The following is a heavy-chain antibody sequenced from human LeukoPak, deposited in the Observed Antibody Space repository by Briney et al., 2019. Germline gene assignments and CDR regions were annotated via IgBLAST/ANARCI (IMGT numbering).Heavy chain of an antibody. V-gene: IGHV3-23*01. J-gene: IGHJ4*02. CDR1: GGTFSSYA. D-gene: IGHD6-25*01. CDR3: AKDGMSSGSFDY. Sequence: ASVKVSCKAYGGTFSSYAMSWVRQAPGKGLEWVSAISGSGGSTYYADSVKGRFTISRDNSKNTLYLQMNSRRAEDTAVYYCAKDGMSSGSFDYWGQGTLVTVSS. CDR2: ISGSGGST.